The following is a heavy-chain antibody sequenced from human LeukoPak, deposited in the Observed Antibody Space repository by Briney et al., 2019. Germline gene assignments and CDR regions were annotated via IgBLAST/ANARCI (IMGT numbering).Heavy chain of an antibody. V-gene: IGHV3-30-3*01. D-gene: IGHD6-19*01. J-gene: IGHJ4*02. CDR1: GFTFSSYA. CDR3: AREQQWLAAYYFDY. CDR2: ISYDGSNK. Sequence: PGGSLRLSCAASGFTFSSYAMHWVRQAPGKGLEWVAVISYDGSNKYYADSVKGRCTISRDNSKNTLYLQMNSLRAEDTAVYYCAREQQWLAAYYFDYWGQGTLVTVSS.